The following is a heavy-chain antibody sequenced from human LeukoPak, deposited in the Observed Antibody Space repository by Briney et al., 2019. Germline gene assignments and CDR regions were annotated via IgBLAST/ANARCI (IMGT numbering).Heavy chain of an antibody. Sequence: PSETLSLTCTVSFGSISSDYWSWIRQPPGKGLEWIGYIYYSGTTNYNPSLKSRVTISVDTSKNQFSLPLSSVTAAATPVYSCPRGGATQLWSLDSWGQGTLVTVSS. CDR2: IYYSGTT. V-gene: IGHV4-59*01. D-gene: IGHD5-18*01. CDR3: PRGGATQLWSLDS. CDR1: FGSISSDY. J-gene: IGHJ4*02.